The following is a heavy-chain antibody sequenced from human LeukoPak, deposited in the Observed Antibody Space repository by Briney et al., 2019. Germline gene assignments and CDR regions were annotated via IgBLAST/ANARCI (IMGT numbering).Heavy chain of an antibody. CDR3: ARAVQKYSSVAFDI. CDR2: INYSWST. Sequence: SDTLSLTCAVYGGSFSVYYWIGIRQPPGKGLECIGEINYSWSTNYNPCLKSRVTISVDTSKNQFSLKLSSVTAAETAVYYCARAVQKYSSVAFDIWGQGTMVTVSS. D-gene: IGHD6-19*01. V-gene: IGHV4-34*01. CDR1: GGSFSVYY. J-gene: IGHJ3*02.